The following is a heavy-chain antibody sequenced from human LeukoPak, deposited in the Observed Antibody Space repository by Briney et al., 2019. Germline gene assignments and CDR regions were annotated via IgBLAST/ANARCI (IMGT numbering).Heavy chain of an antibody. CDR1: GFTFSSYG. D-gene: IGHD3-10*01. CDR3: AKDSNYGSGSYYNVRYYYYGMDV. Sequence: PGGSLRLSCAASGFTFSSYGVHWVRQAPGKGLEWVAFIRYDVSNKYYADSVKGRFTISRGNSKNTLYLQMNSLRAEDTAVYYCAKDSNYGSGSYYNVRYYYYGMDVWGQGTTVTVSS. CDR2: IRYDVSNK. J-gene: IGHJ6*02. V-gene: IGHV3-30*02.